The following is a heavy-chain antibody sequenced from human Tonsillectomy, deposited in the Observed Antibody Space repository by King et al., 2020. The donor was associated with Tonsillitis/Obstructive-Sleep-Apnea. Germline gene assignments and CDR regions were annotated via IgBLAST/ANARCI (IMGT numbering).Heavy chain of an antibody. Sequence: VQLVESGGGLVQPGRSLRLSCAASGFTFDDYAMHWVRQAPGKGLEWVSGISWNSDNICYADSVKGRFTISRDNAKNSLYLQMNSLRAEDTALYYCATGGRVYCSSTSGATAVGATTFAFDLWGQGTMVTVSS. CDR2: ISWNSDNI. CDR1: GFTFDDYA. V-gene: IGHV3-9*01. D-gene: IGHD2-2*01. J-gene: IGHJ3*01. CDR3: ATGGRVYCSSTSGATAVGATTFAFDL.